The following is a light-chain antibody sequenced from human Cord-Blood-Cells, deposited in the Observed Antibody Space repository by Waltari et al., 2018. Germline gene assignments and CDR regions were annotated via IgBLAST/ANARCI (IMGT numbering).Light chain of an antibody. Sequence: EIQLTQSLSSLSASVGDRVTINCRASKSISSYLNWYQQKPGQAPQLLIYSASSLQSGVPSRFSGSGSGTDFTLTSSSLQPEDFAAYYCQQGYSTPYTFGQGTKLEIK. CDR3: QQGYSTPYT. J-gene: IGKJ2*01. CDR1: KSISSY. CDR2: SAS. V-gene: IGKV1-39*01.